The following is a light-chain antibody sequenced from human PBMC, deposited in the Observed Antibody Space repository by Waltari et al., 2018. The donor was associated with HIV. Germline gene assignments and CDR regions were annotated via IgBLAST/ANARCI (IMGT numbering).Light chain of an antibody. CDR3: SSYGVSNKPVV. CDR2: EVS. CDR1: SSDVGGYKH. J-gene: IGLJ2*01. Sequence: QSALTQPPSASGSPGQSVTMSCTGTSSDVGGYKHVSWYQQHPGKAPKLMIYEVSKRPSGVPDRFSGLQADDEADYYCSSYGVSNKPVVVGGGTKLTVL. V-gene: IGLV2-8*01.